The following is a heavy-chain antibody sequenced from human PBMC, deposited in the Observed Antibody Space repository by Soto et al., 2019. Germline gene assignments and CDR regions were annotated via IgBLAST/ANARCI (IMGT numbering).Heavy chain of an antibody. CDR1: GFTFSGLG. V-gene: IGHV3-33*01. J-gene: IGHJ4*02. D-gene: IGHD1-26*01. CDR2: IRDDGSNR. CDR3: ARDGVGHTTFFGYFAY. Sequence: QVQLVESGGGVVQPGRSLRLSCAASGFTFSGLGMHWVRQAPGKGLEWVAVIRDDGSNRYYADAVKGRSTISRENSKDTLYLQMNSLRADDTAVYYCARDGVGHTTFFGYFAYWGQGTLVTVSS.